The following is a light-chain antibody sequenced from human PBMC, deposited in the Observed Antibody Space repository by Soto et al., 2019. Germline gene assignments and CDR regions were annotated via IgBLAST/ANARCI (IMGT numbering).Light chain of an antibody. Sequence: QSVLTQPPSVSGAPGQRVTISCTGSSSNIGAGYDVHWYQQLPGTAPKLLIYGNTNRXXXXXXRXXGSKSGTSASLAITGLQAXDXADYYCQSYDSSLSSYVFGTGTKLTVL. CDR3: QSYDSSLSSYV. CDR1: SSNIGAGYD. CDR2: GNT. J-gene: IGLJ1*01. V-gene: IGLV1-40*01.